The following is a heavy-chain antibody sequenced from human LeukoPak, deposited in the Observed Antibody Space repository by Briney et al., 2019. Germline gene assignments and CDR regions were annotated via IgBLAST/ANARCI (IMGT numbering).Heavy chain of an antibody. Sequence: GGSLTLSRSASGFTFSIYEMNWARQPPGRGLEWVSYLSSSGITIYYADPVKGRFTISRDNAKNSLYLQMNSLRAEDTAVYYCAGGDGYDNYYYYGMDVWGKGTTVTVSS. CDR3: AGGDGYDNYYYYGMDV. V-gene: IGHV3-48*03. CDR2: LSSSGITI. D-gene: IGHD5-12*01. J-gene: IGHJ6*04. CDR1: GFTFSIYE.